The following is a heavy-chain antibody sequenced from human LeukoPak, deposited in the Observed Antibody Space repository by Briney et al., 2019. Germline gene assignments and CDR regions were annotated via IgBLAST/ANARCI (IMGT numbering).Heavy chain of an antibody. J-gene: IGHJ4*02. V-gene: IGHV4-59*04. CDR1: GCSISSYY. Sequence: PSETLSLTCTVSGCSISSYYLSWIRQPPGKGLEWIGYIYYSGSAYYNPALKSRGTISVDTSKNQFSLKITYVTTADTAVYYCASGRGTIITRIDYWGQGTLVTVSS. D-gene: IGHD3-10*01. CDR2: IYYSGSA. CDR3: ASGRGTIITRIDY.